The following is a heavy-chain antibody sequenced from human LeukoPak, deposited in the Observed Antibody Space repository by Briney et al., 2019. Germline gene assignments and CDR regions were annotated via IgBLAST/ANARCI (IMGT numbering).Heavy chain of an antibody. J-gene: IGHJ4*02. CDR3: ARDLRVVPAAIYGY. CDR1: GYTFTGYY. V-gene: IGHV1-2*02. D-gene: IGHD2-2*01. Sequence: ASGKVSCKASGYTFTGYYIHWVRQAPGQGLEWMGWINPNSGDTNYAQKFQGRVTMTRDTSISTAYMELSRLRSDDTAVYYCARDLRVVPAAIYGYWGQGTLVTVSS. CDR2: INPNSGDT.